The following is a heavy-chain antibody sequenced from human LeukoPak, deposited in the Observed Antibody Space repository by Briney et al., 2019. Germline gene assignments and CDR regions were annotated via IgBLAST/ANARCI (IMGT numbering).Heavy chain of an antibody. V-gene: IGHV3-48*03. CDR1: GFTFSSYE. CDR2: ISSSGSTT. J-gene: IGHJ3*02. D-gene: IGHD1-26*01. CDR3: AKDIAGGSYLGDAFDI. Sequence: TGGSLRLSCAASGFTFSSYEMNWVRQAPGKGLEWFSYISSSGSTTYYADSVKGRFTISRDNAKNSLYLQMNSLRAEDMALYYCAKDIAGGSYLGDAFDIWGQGTMVTVSS.